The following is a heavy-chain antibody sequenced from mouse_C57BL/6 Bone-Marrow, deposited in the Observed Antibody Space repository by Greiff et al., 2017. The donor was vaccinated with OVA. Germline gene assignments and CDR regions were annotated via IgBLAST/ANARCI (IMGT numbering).Heavy chain of an antibody. CDR3: ARRKEYWGPWFAY. D-gene: IGHD5-2*01. Sequence: QVQLQQPGAELVKPGASVKLSCKASGYTFTSYWITWVKQRPGQGLEWIGDICPGSGSTNYNEKFKSKATLTVDTSSSTAYMQLSSLTSEDSAVYYGARRKEYWGPWFAYWGQGTLVTVSA. V-gene: IGHV1-55*01. CDR1: GYTFTSYW. CDR2: ICPGSGST. J-gene: IGHJ3*01.